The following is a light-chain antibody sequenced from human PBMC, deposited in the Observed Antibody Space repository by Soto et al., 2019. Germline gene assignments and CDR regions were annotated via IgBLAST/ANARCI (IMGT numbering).Light chain of an antibody. CDR3: QQYGSSGT. CDR2: GAS. V-gene: IGKV3-20*01. Sequence: IVLTQSPGTLSLSPGERATLSCRASQSVSNSYLAWYQQKPGPAPRLLIYGASNRATGIPDRFNGNGSGTDFTLTISRLEPEDFAVYYCQQYGSSGTFGQGTKVDI. J-gene: IGKJ1*01. CDR1: QSVSNSY.